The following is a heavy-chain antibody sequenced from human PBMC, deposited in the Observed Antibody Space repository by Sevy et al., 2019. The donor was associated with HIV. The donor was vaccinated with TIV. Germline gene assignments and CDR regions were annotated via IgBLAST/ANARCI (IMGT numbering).Heavy chain of an antibody. CDR2: ISYDGSDK. V-gene: IGHV3-30*18. Sequence: GGSLRLSCAASGFTFSSYGMHWVRQAPGKGLEWVAVISYDGSDKYFADSVKGRFTISRDNSKNTLYLQMNSLRTEDTAVYFCAKAVIEGDIVVVVPATAFDFWGQGTLVTVSS. CDR3: AKAVIEGDIVVVVPATAFDF. CDR1: GFTFSSYG. D-gene: IGHD2-15*01. J-gene: IGHJ4*02.